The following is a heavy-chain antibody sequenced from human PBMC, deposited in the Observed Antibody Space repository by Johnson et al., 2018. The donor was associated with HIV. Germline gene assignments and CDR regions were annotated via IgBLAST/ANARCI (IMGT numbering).Heavy chain of an antibody. D-gene: IGHD3-22*01. Sequence: VQLVESGGVVVQPGGSLRLSCAASGFTFDDYTMHWVRQASGKGLEWVSLISWDGGSTYYADSVKGRFTISRDNSKNSLYLQMNSLRAEDTALYYCAKDIGYDSSGNAFDIWGQGTMVTVSS. J-gene: IGHJ3*02. CDR1: GFTFDDYT. V-gene: IGHV3-43*01. CDR2: ISWDGGST. CDR3: AKDIGYDSSGNAFDI.